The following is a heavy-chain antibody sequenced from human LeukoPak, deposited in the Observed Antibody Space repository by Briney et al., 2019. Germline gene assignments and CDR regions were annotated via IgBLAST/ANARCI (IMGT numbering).Heavy chain of an antibody. Sequence: RASVKVSCKASGYTFTSYDINWVRQATGQGLEWMGWMNPNSGNTGYAQKFQGRVTMTRNTSISTAYMEQSSLRSEDTAVYYCARIVEMATDDDYWGQGTLVTVSS. J-gene: IGHJ4*02. V-gene: IGHV1-8*01. CDR3: ARIVEMATDDDY. CDR1: GYTFTSYD. D-gene: IGHD5-24*01. CDR2: MNPNSGNT.